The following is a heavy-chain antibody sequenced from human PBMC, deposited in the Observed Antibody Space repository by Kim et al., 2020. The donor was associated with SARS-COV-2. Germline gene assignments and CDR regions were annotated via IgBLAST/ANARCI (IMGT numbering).Heavy chain of an antibody. J-gene: IGHJ6*02. CDR1: GFTFITYG. CDR2: ISYDGSNK. CDR3: AKSMVRGVIISVYYGMDV. D-gene: IGHD3-10*01. V-gene: IGHV3-30*18. Sequence: GGSLRLSCAASGFTFITYGMHWVRQAPGKGLEWVAVISYDGSNKYYADSVKGRFTISRDNSKNTLYLQMNSLRAEDTAVYYCAKSMVRGVIISVYYGMDVWGQGTTVTVSS.